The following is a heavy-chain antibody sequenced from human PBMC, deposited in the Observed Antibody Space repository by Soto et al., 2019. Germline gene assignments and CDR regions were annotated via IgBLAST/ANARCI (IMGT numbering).Heavy chain of an antibody. D-gene: IGHD3-10*01. CDR1: GGTFTGYY. Sequence: ASVKVSCKASGGTFTGYYMHWVRQAPGQGLEWMGWINPNSGGTNYAQKFQGWVTMTRDTSISTAYMELSRLRSDDTAVYYCARVPTYGSGSYDTSYYYGMDVWGQGTTVTVSS. J-gene: IGHJ6*02. CDR3: ARVPTYGSGSYDTSYYYGMDV. V-gene: IGHV1-2*04. CDR2: INPNSGGT.